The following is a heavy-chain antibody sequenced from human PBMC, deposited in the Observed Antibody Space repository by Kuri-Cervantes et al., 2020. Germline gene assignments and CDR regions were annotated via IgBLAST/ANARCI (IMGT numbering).Heavy chain of an antibody. CDR2: ISYDGSNK. D-gene: IGHD2-15*01. V-gene: IGHV3-30*03. CDR3: AREGYCRGGNCYPSYWYFDL. CDR1: GFTFDDYA. Sequence: GESLKISCAASGFTFDDYAMHWVRQAPGKGLEWVAVISYDGSNKYYADSVKGRFTASRDNSKNTLFLQMNSLRAEDTAVYYCAREGYCRGGNCYPSYWYFDLWGRGTLVTVSS. J-gene: IGHJ2*01.